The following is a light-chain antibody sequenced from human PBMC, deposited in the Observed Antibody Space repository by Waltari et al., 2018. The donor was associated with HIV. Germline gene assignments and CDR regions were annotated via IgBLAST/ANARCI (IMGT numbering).Light chain of an antibody. CDR1: ALPHKH. V-gene: IGLV3-25*03. CDR2: KVS. Sequence: SYELPQPPSVSVSPGQPPRIPCSGGALPHKHAYWYQQRPGKAPLLVIFKVSERPSGIPERFSGSSSGKTVTLTISGVQAEDEADYYCQSADSSGTYVFGTGTKVTVL. CDR3: QSADSSGTYV. J-gene: IGLJ1*01.